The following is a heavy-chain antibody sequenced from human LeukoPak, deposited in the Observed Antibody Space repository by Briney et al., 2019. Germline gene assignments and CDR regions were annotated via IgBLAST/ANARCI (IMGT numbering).Heavy chain of an antibody. Sequence: SETLSLTCAVYGGSFSAYYWSWIRQPPGKGLEWIGEINHSGSTNYNPSLKSRVTISVDTSKNQFSLKLSSVTAADTAVYYCARGGFYCGGDCYVDYWGREPWSPSPQ. CDR1: GGSFSAYY. CDR2: INHSGST. CDR3: ARGGFYCGGDCYVDY. V-gene: IGHV4-34*01. D-gene: IGHD2-21*02. J-gene: IGHJ4*02.